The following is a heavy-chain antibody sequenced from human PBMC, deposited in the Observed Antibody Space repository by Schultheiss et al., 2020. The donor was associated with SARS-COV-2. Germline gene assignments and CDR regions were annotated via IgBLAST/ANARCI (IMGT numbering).Heavy chain of an antibody. J-gene: IGHJ4*02. CDR2: ISSSSSTI. CDR1: GFTFSSYS. V-gene: IGHV3-48*02. CDR3: ARESYYGSGSYPFDY. D-gene: IGHD3-10*01. Sequence: GGSLRLSCAASGFTFSSYSMNWVRQAPGKGLEWVSYISSSSSTIYYADSVKSRFTISRDNAKNSLYLQMNSLRDEDTAVYYCARESYYGSGSYPFDYWGQGTLVTVS.